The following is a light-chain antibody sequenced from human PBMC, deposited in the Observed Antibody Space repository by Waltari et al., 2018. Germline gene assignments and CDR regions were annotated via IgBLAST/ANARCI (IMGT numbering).Light chain of an antibody. CDR3: SSYAGSSKGV. CDR2: AVS. CDR1: SSDVGNYKR. V-gene: IGLV2-23*02. Sequence: QSALTQPASVSGSPGQSITISCTGTSSDVGNYKRVSWYQQHPGKATKLMIYAVSKRPSVVSNRFSGSRSGDMASLTISGLQPEDEAEYFCSSYAGSSKGVFGGGTKVTVL. J-gene: IGLJ2*01.